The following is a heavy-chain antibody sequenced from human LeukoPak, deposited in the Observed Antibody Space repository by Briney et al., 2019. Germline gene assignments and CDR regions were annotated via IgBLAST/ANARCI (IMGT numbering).Heavy chain of an antibody. CDR2: ISSSSSTI. V-gene: IGHV3-48*01. Sequence: GGSLRLSCAASGFTFSSYSMNWVRQAPGKGLEWVSYISSSSSTIYYADSVKGRFTISRDNAKNSLYLQMNSLRADDTAVYYCARLWNGGYFDYWGQGTLVTVSS. D-gene: IGHD1-1*01. J-gene: IGHJ4*02. CDR3: ARLWNGGYFDY. CDR1: GFTFSSYS.